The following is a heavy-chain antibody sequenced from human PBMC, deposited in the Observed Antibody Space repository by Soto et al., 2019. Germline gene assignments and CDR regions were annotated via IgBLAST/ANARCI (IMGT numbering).Heavy chain of an antibody. V-gene: IGHV4-4*01. CDR1: GGTIGSPDW. J-gene: IGHJ5*02. CDR2: IFQSGST. D-gene: IGHD6-19*01. Sequence: TLSLTCGVSGGTIGSPDWWTWVRQPPGKGLEWIGEIFQSGSTNYTPSLESRVTISVDKSKNQFSLTLTSVTAADTAVYFCARGRGRYSSGWSWFDPWGQGILVTVSS. CDR3: ARGRGRYSSGWSWFDP.